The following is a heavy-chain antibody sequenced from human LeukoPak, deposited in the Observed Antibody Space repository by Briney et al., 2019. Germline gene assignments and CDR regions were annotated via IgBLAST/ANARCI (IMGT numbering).Heavy chain of an antibody. V-gene: IGHV3-30*03. CDR2: ISYDGSNK. Sequence: GRSLRLSCAASGFTFSSYGMHWVRQAPGKGLEWVAVISYDGSNKYYADSVKGRFTISRDNSKNTLYLQMNSLRAEDTAVYYCARDDRGSSSGWRPSGLFDLWGQGTLVTVSS. D-gene: IGHD6-19*01. CDR1: GFTFSSYG. CDR3: ARDDRGSSSGWRPSGLFDL. J-gene: IGHJ4*02.